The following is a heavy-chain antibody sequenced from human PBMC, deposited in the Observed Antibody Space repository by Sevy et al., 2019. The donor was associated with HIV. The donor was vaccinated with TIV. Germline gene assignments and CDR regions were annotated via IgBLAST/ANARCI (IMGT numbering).Heavy chain of an antibody. CDR3: ARDLPPSASTVPHFDY. V-gene: IGHV3-48*03. Sequence: GGCLRLSCTASGFTFSSYEMNWVRQAPGKGLEWVSYISNSGSTIHYSDSVKGRFTISIDNAKNSLYLQMNSLRAEDAAVYYCARDLPPSASTVPHFDYWGRGTLVTVS. D-gene: IGHD4-17*01. CDR2: ISNSGSTI. CDR1: GFTFSSYE. J-gene: IGHJ4*02.